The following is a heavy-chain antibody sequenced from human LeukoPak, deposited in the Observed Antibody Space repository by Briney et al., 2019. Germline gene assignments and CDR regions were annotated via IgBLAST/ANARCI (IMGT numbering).Heavy chain of an antibody. J-gene: IGHJ4*02. D-gene: IGHD5-24*01. V-gene: IGHV4-59*08. Sequence: SETLSLTCSVSGGPISSYYWSWIRQPPGKGLEWAAYISYSGNTNDNPSLKSRVTISVDTSKNQFSLRLSSVTAADTAVYYCARIREEHWVATKYYIDYWGQGTPVIVTS. CDR2: ISYSGNT. CDR3: ARIREEHWVATKYYIDY. CDR1: GGPISSYY.